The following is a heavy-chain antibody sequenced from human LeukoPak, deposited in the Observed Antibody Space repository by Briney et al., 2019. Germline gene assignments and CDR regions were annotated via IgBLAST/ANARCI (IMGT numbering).Heavy chain of an antibody. CDR1: GGSISRGGYY. D-gene: IGHD1-7*01. V-gene: IGHV4-31*03. J-gene: IGHJ4*02. CDR2: IYYSGST. Sequence: SETLSLTCTVSGGSISRGGYYWSWIRQHPEKGLEWIGYIYYSGSTYYNPSLKIRVTISVDTSKNQFSLKLSSVTAADTAVYYCARGTGTTFYWGQGTLVTVSS. CDR3: ARGTGTTFY.